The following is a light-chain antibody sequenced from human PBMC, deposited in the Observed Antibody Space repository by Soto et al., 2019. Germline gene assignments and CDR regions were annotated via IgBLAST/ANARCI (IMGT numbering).Light chain of an antibody. CDR3: QSYDRSLSGWV. CDR2: GNT. V-gene: IGLV1-40*01. J-gene: IGLJ3*02. Sequence: QSVLTQPPSVSGAPGQRVTISCTGSSSNVGAGYDVHWYQQLPGTAPKLLIYGNTNRPSGIPDRFSGSKSGTSASLAISGLQAGDEADYFCQSYDRSLSGWVFGGGTKLTVL. CDR1: SSNVGAGYD.